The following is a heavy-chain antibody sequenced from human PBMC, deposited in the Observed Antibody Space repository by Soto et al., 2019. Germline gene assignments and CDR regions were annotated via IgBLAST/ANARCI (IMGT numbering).Heavy chain of an antibody. CDR1: GYTLTELS. Sequence: ASVKVSCKVSGYTLTELSLHWVRQAPGKGLEWMGGFDPEDGETIYAQKFQGRVTMTEGTSTDTAYMELSSLRSEDTAVYYCATDRRGYYGSGPFLYWGQGTLVTVSS. J-gene: IGHJ4*02. CDR3: ATDRRGYYGSGPFLY. V-gene: IGHV1-24*01. D-gene: IGHD3-10*01. CDR2: FDPEDGET.